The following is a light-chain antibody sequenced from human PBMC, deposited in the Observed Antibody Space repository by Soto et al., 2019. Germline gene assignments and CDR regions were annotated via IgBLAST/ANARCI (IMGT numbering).Light chain of an antibody. Sequence: EIVLTQSPGTLSLSPGERATLSCRASQSVSSSYLAWYQQKPGQAPRLLIYGASSRATGIPDRFSGSGSGTDFTLTISRLELEEFAVYYCQQYGSSSWTFGQGTKVEI. J-gene: IGKJ1*01. CDR1: QSVSSSY. V-gene: IGKV3-20*01. CDR3: QQYGSSSWT. CDR2: GAS.